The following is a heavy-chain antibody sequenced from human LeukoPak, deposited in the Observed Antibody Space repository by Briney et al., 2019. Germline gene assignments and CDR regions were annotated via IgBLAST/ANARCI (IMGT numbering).Heavy chain of an antibody. Sequence: SETLSLTCAVYGGSFSGYYWSWIRQLPGKGLEWIGEINHSGSTNYNPSLKSRVTISVDTSKNQFSLKLSSVTAADTAVYYCARGQYYYDSSGYSRSEYFQHWGQGTLVTVSS. D-gene: IGHD3-22*01. CDR1: GGSFSGYY. J-gene: IGHJ1*01. CDR2: INHSGST. V-gene: IGHV4-34*01. CDR3: ARGQYYYDSSGYSRSEYFQH.